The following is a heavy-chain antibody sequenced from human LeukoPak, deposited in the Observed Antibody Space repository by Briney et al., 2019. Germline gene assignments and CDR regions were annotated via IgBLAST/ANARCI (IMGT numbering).Heavy chain of an antibody. D-gene: IGHD3-22*01. Sequence: GGSLRLSCAASGFTFSSYSMNWVRQAPGKGLEWVSYISSSSSTIYYADSVKGRFTISRDNAKNSLYLQMNSLRAEDTAVYYCARDFYYDSSGPFDYWGQGTLVTVPS. CDR1: GFTFSSYS. CDR2: ISSSSSTI. V-gene: IGHV3-48*01. CDR3: ARDFYYDSSGPFDY. J-gene: IGHJ4*02.